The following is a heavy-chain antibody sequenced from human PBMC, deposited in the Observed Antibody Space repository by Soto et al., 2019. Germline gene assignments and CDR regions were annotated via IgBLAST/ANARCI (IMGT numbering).Heavy chain of an antibody. J-gene: IGHJ4*02. D-gene: IGHD2-15*01. CDR2: ISSSGPFK. CDR3: ARAPPPGGTSSWDADS. V-gene: IGHV3-21*01. Sequence: GAPLRPAREASGFIFTTKSMNWVRQVPGTGLQWLSAISSSGPFKSYGDSVKGRFTISRANAKNSLFLQMNKLSGEDTGLYYCARAPPPGGTSSWDADSWGPGTLVAVSS. CDR1: GFIFTTKS.